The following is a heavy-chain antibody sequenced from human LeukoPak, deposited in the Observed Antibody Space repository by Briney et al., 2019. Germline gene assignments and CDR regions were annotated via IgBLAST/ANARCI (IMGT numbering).Heavy chain of an antibody. D-gene: IGHD3-22*01. CDR1: GGSISSSSYY. CDR2: IYYSGST. CDR3: ASSIRYYDSSGKQYYFDY. J-gene: IGHJ4*02. Sequence: PSETLSLTCTVSGGSISSSSYYWGWIRQPPGKGLEWIGSIYYSGSTYYNPSLKSRVTISVDTSKNQFSLKLSSVTAADTAVYYCASSIRYYDSSGKQYYFDYWGQGTLVTVSS. V-gene: IGHV4-39*07.